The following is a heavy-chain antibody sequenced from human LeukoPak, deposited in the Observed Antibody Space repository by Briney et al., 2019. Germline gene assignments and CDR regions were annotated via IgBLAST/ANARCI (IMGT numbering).Heavy chain of an antibody. CDR1: GFTFSTYA. D-gene: IGHD3-10*01. V-gene: IGHV3-23*01. CDR3: ARGPITMVRGAIDY. CDR2: ISGTGLST. Sequence: PGGSLRLSCEASGFTFSTYAMNWVRQAPGQGLEWVSTISGTGLSTYYRDSVKGRFTISRDNSKNALYLQMNSLRAEDTAVYYCARGPITMVRGAIDYWGQGTLVTVSS. J-gene: IGHJ4*02.